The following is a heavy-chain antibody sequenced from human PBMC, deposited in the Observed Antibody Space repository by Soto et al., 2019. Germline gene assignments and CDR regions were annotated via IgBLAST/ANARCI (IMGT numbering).Heavy chain of an antibody. CDR2: IDPSDSYT. Sequence: GESLKISCKGSGYSFTSYWISWVRQMPGKGLEWMGRIDPSDSYTNYSPSFQGHVTISADKSISTAYLQWSSLKASDTAMYYCARQDIVVVPAAIRADYYYYYGMDVWGQGTKVTVSS. CDR3: ARQDIVVVPAAIRADYYYYYGMDV. V-gene: IGHV5-10-1*01. J-gene: IGHJ6*01. D-gene: IGHD2-2*02. CDR1: GYSFTSYW.